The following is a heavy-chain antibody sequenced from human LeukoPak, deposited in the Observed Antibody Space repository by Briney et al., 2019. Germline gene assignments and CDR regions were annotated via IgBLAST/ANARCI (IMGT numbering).Heavy chain of an antibody. J-gene: IGHJ5*02. CDR3: ARDPLLWFGESRNWFDP. V-gene: IGHV3-7*01. CDR2: IKQDGSEK. D-gene: IGHD3-10*01. Sequence: GGSLRLSCAASGFTFSSYWMSWVRQAPGKGLEWVANIKQDGSEKYYVDSVKGRFTISRDNAKNSLYLQMNSLRAEDTAVYYCARDPLLWFGESRNWFDPWGQGTLVTVSS. CDR1: GFTFSSYW.